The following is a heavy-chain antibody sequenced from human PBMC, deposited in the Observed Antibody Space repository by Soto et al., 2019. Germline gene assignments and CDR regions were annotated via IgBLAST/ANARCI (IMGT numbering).Heavy chain of an antibody. CDR2: IYWNDDK. Sequence: QITLKESGPTLVKPTQTLTLTCTFSGFSLSTSGVGVGWIRQPPGKALEWLALIYWNDDKRYSPSLKSRLTITKDTSKNQVVLTMTNMDPVDTAPYYCAHTPYDSSGSIFDYWGQGTLVTVSS. V-gene: IGHV2-5*01. D-gene: IGHD3-22*01. J-gene: IGHJ4*02. CDR3: AHTPYDSSGSIFDY. CDR1: GFSLSTSGVG.